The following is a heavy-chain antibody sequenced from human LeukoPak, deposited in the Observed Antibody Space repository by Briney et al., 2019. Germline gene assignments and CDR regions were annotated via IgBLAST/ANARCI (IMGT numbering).Heavy chain of an antibody. CDR1: GYTFTYYW. J-gene: IGHJ5*02. V-gene: IGHV5-51*01. D-gene: IGHD5-24*01. CDR3: ARRSGFNFWFDV. CDR2: IYPGDSDT. Sequence: GESLKISCTGSGYTFTYYWIAWVRQMPGKGLEWMGIIYPGDSDTRYSPTFQGQVTISADKSISTAYLQWSSLKASDTAMYYCARRSGFNFWFDVWGQGTPVTVSS.